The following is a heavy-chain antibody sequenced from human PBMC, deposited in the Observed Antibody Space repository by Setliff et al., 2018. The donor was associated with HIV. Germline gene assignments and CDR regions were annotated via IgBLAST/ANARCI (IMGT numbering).Heavy chain of an antibody. J-gene: IGHJ3*02. CDR1: GGTFSSYA. CDR3: AIYSSNWWGWFGPWGHDAFDI. CDR2: IIPIFGTV. D-gene: IGHD2-2*01. V-gene: IGHV1-69*13. Sequence: GASVKVSCKASGGTFSSYAISWVRQAPGQGLEWMGGIIPIFGTVRYAQKFQGRVTITADESMSTAYMELSSLRSEDTAVYYCAIYSSNWWGWFGPWGHDAFDIWGQGTMVTVSS.